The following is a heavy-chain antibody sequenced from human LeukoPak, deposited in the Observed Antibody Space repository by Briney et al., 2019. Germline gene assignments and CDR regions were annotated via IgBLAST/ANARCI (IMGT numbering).Heavy chain of an antibody. J-gene: IGHJ4*02. CDR2: IYPGDSDA. CDR3: ARRSQSGIYVEY. Sequence: GESLKISCKGSGYRSTSFWIGWVRQMPGKGLEWMGIIYPGDSDARYSPSFQGQVAISADKSISTAYLQWSSLKASDTAMYYCARRSQSGIYVEYWGQGTLVTVSS. V-gene: IGHV5-51*01. D-gene: IGHD1-26*01. CDR1: GYRSTSFW.